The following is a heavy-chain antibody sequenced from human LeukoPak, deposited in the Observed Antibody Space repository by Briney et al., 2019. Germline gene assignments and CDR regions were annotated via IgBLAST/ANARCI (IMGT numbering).Heavy chain of an antibody. Sequence: PGGSLRLSCAASGFTFSSDWMHWVRRAPGKGLVWVSRINRDGRSTTYADSVKGRFTISRDNGKNTLYLQMNSLRAEDTAVYYCARGRTYYYDTSGYPADHWGQGTLVTVSS. D-gene: IGHD3-22*01. J-gene: IGHJ5*02. CDR1: GFTFSSDW. V-gene: IGHV3-74*01. CDR3: ARGRTYYYDTSGYPADH. CDR2: INRDGRST.